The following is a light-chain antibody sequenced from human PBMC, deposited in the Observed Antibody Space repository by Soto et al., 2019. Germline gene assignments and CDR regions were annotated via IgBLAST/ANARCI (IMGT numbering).Light chain of an antibody. Sequence: ELVLTQSQGTLSLSPGERATLSCLARQSVSSGYAAWYQQKPGQAPRLLIYGASSRAAGIPDRFSGSGSGTDFTLTISRLEHEDFAVYYFQQYGSSPITFGQGTRLEI. CDR3: QQYGSSPIT. V-gene: IGKV3-20*01. CDR1: QSVSSGY. J-gene: IGKJ5*01. CDR2: GAS.